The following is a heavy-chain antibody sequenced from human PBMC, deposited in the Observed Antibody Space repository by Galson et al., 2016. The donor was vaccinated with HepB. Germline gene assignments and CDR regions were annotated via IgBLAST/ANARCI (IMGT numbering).Heavy chain of an antibody. V-gene: IGHV4-4*02. CDR1: GDSIGSGNW. Sequence: SETLSLTCAVSGDSIGSGNWWSWVRQPPGKGLEWIGEVSHSGSTNYNPSLKSRVTISLDGPKNQFSLKLNSVTATDTAVYYCGRYHFWSALDFWGQGTMVTVSS. CDR2: VSHSGST. CDR3: GRYHFWSALDF. J-gene: IGHJ3*01. D-gene: IGHD3-3*01.